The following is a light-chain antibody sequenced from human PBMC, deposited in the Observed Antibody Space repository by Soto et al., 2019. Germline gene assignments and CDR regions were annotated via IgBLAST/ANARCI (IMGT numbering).Light chain of an antibody. J-gene: IGKJ3*01. V-gene: IGKV1-39*01. Sequence: DIQMTQSPSSLSASVGDRVTITCRASQSISSYLNWYQQKPGKAPKVLIYAASSLQTGVPSRFSGSGSGTDFTLTISSLQPEDFATYYCQQSYSTLFTFGPGTKVVLK. CDR3: QQSYSTLFT. CDR2: AAS. CDR1: QSISSY.